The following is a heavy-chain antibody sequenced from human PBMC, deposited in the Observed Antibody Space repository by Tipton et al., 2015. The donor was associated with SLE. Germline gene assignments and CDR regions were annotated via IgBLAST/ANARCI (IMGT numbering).Heavy chain of an antibody. CDR3: ARDQAAADAFDI. Sequence: SLRLSCAASGFTFSSYSMNWVRQAPGKGLEWVSSISSSSSYIYYADSVKGRFTISRDNAKNSLYLQMNSLRAEDTAVYYCARDQAAADAFDIWGQGTMVTVSS. CDR2: ISSSSSYI. D-gene: IGHD6-13*01. J-gene: IGHJ3*02. V-gene: IGHV3-21*03. CDR1: GFTFSSYS.